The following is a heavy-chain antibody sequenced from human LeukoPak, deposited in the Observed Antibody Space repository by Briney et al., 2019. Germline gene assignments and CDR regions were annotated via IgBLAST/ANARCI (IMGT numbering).Heavy chain of an antibody. D-gene: IGHD2-2*01. CDR1: GGSFSGYY. J-gene: IGHJ4*02. CDR3: ARLGGYCSSTSCYYRNYFDY. V-gene: IGHV4-59*08. Sequence: SETLSLTCAVYGGSFSGYYWSWIRQPPGKGLEWIGYIYYSGSTNYNPSLKSRVTISVDTSKNQFSLKLSSVTAADTAVYYCARLGGYCSSTSCYYRNYFDYWGQGTLVTVSS. CDR2: IYYSGST.